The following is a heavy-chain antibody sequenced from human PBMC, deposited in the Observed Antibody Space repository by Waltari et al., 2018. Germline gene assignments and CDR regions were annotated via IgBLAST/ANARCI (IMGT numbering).Heavy chain of an antibody. Sequence: QLQLQESGPGLVKPSETLSLTCTVSGGSISSSSYYWGWIRQPPGKGLEWIGSIYYSGSTYYNPSLKSRVTISVDTSKNQFSLKLSSVTAADTAVYYCTREPSSSSGHSDYWGQGTLVTVSS. D-gene: IGHD6-6*01. CDR2: IYYSGST. CDR3: TREPSSSSGHSDY. V-gene: IGHV4-39*07. J-gene: IGHJ4*02. CDR1: GGSISSSSYY.